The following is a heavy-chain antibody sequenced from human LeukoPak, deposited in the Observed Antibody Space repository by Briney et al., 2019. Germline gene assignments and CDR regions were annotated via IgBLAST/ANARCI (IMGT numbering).Heavy chain of an antibody. CDR1: GFTFSSYG. J-gene: IGHJ6*03. CDR2: IRYDGSNK. Sequence: GGSLRLSCAASGFTFSSYGMHWVRQAPGKGLEWVAFIRYDGSNKYYADSVKGRFTISRDNSKNTLYLQMNSLRAEDTAVYYCEKDFGVVINYYYYYYMDVWGKGTTVTVSS. CDR3: EKDFGVVINYYYYYYMDV. V-gene: IGHV3-30*02. D-gene: IGHD3-3*01.